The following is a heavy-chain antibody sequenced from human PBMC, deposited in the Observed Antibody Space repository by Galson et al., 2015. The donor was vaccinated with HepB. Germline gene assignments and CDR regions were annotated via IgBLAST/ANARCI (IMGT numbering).Heavy chain of an antibody. D-gene: IGHD4-17*01. J-gene: IGHJ4*02. V-gene: IGHV2-5*02. Sequence: PALVKPTQTLTLTCTFSGFSLSTSEEGVGVAWIRQPPGKALEWLALIYWDDDQRYSPSLKNRLTITKDSSKDQVVLIMTKMDPMDTATYYCAHIRDSASVRFDSWRQGAQVTVSS. CDR2: IYWDDDQ. CDR1: GFSLSTSEEG. CDR3: AHIRDSASVRFDS.